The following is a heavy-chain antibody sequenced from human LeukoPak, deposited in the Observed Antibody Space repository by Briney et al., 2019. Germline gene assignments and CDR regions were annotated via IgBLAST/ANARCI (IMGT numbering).Heavy chain of an antibody. Sequence: TSETLSLTCTVSSGSISSYYWSWIRQPPGKGLEWIGYIYYSGSTNYNPSLKSRVTISVDTSKNQFSLKLSSVTAADTAVYYCASENGSYSYFDYWGQGTLVTVSS. CDR1: SGSISSYY. CDR2: IYYSGST. D-gene: IGHD1-26*01. J-gene: IGHJ4*02. V-gene: IGHV4-59*01. CDR3: ASENGSYSYFDY.